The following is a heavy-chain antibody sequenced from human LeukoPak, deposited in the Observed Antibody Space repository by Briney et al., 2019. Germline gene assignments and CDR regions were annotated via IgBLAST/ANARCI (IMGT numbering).Heavy chain of an antibody. J-gene: IGHJ3*02. CDR3: ARGGRRYTNNLYTKGAFDI. CDR1: GGSFNIYY. Sequence: SETLSLTCAVYGGSFNIYYWTWIRQSPGRGLEWIGEINHRRSTNYNPSLKSRVTISLDTSKNQFSLNLSSVTAADTAVYYCARGGRRYTNNLYTKGAFDIWGQGTMVTVSS. CDR2: INHRRST. D-gene: IGHD1-1*01. V-gene: IGHV4-34*01.